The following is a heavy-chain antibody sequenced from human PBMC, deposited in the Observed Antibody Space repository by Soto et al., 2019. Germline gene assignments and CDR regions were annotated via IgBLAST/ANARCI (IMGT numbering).Heavy chain of an antibody. V-gene: IGHV1-58*01. CDR1: GFTFTSSA. CDR3: ARGFGVATIYY. D-gene: IGHD5-12*01. J-gene: IGHJ4*02. CDR2: IVVGSGNT. Sequence: ASVKVSFKASGFTFTSSAVQWVRQARGQRLEWIGWIVVGSGNTNYAQKFQERVTITRDTSKNQFSLKLSSVTAADTAVYYCARGFGVATIYYWGQGTPVTVSS.